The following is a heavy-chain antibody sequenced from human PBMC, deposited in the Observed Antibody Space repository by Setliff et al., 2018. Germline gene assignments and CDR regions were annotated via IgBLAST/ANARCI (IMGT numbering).Heavy chain of an antibody. Sequence: SVKVSCKTSGGTFSTFGIHWVRQAPGQGLVWMGGINPIFGTTNYAQKFQGRVTIITDESTNTAFMQLSSLRSDDTAVYYCVREGVDSRSSTDYRYYMDVWGKGTTVTVSS. J-gene: IGHJ6*03. CDR1: GGTFSTFG. D-gene: IGHD3-22*01. V-gene: IGHV1-69*05. CDR3: VREGVDSRSSTDYRYYMDV. CDR2: INPIFGTT.